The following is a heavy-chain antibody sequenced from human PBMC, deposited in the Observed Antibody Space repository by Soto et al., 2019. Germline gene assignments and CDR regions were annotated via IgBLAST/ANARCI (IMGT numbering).Heavy chain of an antibody. CDR1: GFTFSSYA. J-gene: IGHJ4*02. V-gene: IGHV3-23*01. D-gene: IGHD2-2*01. CDR2: ITDSGGDT. Sequence: GGSLRLSCAASGFTFSSYAMSWVRQSPGKGLEWVSAITDSGGDTYHADSVKGRFTISRDNTKNTLYLQMNSLKAEDTAVFYCAKGSASSRPYYFDYWGQGTLVTVSS. CDR3: AKGSASSRPYYFDY.